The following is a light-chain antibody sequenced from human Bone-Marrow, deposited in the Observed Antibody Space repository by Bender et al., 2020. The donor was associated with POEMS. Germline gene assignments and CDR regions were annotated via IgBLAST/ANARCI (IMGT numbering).Light chain of an antibody. CDR1: SSNIGDSY. CDR3: CSYAGNSAWV. Sequence: QSVLTQPPSVSAAPGQKVAISCSGGSSNIGDSYVSWYQQFPGTAPKLLIYENDKRPSGIPDRFSGSKSGNMASLTISGLQTEDEGHYYCCSYAGNSAWVFGGGTTLTVL. J-gene: IGLJ3*02. V-gene: IGLV1-51*01. CDR2: END.